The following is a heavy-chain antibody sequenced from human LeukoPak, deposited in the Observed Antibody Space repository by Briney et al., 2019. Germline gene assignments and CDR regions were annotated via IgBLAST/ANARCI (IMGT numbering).Heavy chain of an antibody. CDR3: ARADGSPPLDY. D-gene: IGHD6-13*01. J-gene: IGHJ4*02. Sequence: PVTGSCTTSGGTFSRYAISWVRQAPGQGLEWMGGLIPLFGTANYAQKFQGRVTITADESTSTAYMELSSLRSEDTAVYYCARADGSPPLDYWGQGTLVTVSS. CDR2: LIPLFGTA. CDR1: GGTFSRYA. V-gene: IGHV1-69*13.